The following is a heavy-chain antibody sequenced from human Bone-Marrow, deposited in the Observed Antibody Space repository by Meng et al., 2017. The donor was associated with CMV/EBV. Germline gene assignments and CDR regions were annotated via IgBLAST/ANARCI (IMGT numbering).Heavy chain of an antibody. V-gene: IGHV4-30-4*08. CDR2: IYYSGST. Sequence: GDLHESGPGLVKPSQTLSLPCTVSGASISSGDYYWSWIRQPPGKGLEWIGYIYYSGSTDYNPSLKSRVTISVDTSKNQFSLTLSSVTAADTAVYYCARAIGSSGYYGNNWFDPWGRGTLVTVSS. CDR1: GASISSGDYY. J-gene: IGHJ5*02. CDR3: ARAIGSSGYYGNNWFDP. D-gene: IGHD3-22*01.